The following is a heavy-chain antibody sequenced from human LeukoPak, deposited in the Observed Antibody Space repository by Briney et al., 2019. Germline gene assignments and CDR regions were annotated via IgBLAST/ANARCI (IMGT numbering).Heavy chain of an antibody. CDR2: IYYSGST. Sequence: SQTLSLTCTVSGGSISSGGYYWSWIRQHPGKGLEWIGYIYYSGSTYYNPSLKSRVTISVDTSKDQFSLKLSSVTAADTAVYYCARSTTITTYFDYWGQGTLVTVSS. CDR1: GGSISSGGYY. D-gene: IGHD4-11*01. J-gene: IGHJ4*02. V-gene: IGHV4-31*03. CDR3: ARSTTITTYFDY.